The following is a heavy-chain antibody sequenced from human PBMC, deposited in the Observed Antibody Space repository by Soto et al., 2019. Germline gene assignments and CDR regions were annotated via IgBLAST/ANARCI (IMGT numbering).Heavy chain of an antibody. CDR2: ISYDGSNK. V-gene: IGHV3-30*18. D-gene: IGHD5-12*01. CDR3: AKDTGVVATIFGYYGMDV. CDR1: GFTFSSYG. J-gene: IGHJ6*02. Sequence: GSLRLSCAASGFTFSSYGMHWVRQAPGKGLEWVAVISYDGSNKYYADSVKGRFTISRDNSKNTLYLQMNSLRAEDTAVYYCAKDTGVVATIFGYYGMDVWGQGTTVTVSS.